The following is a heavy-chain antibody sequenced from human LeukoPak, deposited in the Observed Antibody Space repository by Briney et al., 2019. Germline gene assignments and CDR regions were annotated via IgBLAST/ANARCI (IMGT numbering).Heavy chain of an antibody. CDR2: IYYSGST. CDR3: ARTPRDRLIAEAGDAFDI. CDR1: GCTISSYY. D-gene: IGHD6-13*01. V-gene: IGHV4-59*01. Sequence: SETLSLTCTVSGCTISSYYWSWVRQPPGKGLEWIGYIYYSGSTNYNPSLKSRVTISVDTSKNQFSLKLSSVTAADTAVYYCARTPRDRLIAEAGDAFDIWGQGTMVTVSS. J-gene: IGHJ3*02.